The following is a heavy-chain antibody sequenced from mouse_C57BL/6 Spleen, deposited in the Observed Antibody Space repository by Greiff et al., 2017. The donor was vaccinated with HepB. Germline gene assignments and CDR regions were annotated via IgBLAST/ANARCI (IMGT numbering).Heavy chain of an antibody. CDR1: GYSITSGYY. CDR2: ISYDGSN. Sequence: EVQLQQSGPGLVKPSQSLSLTCSVTGYSITSGYYWNWIRQFPGNKLEWMGYISYDGSNNYNPSLKNRISITRDTSKNQFFLKLNSVTTEDTATYYCARGDYGSFSWFAYWGQGTLVTVSA. D-gene: IGHD1-1*01. V-gene: IGHV3-6*01. CDR3: ARGDYGSFSWFAY. J-gene: IGHJ3*01.